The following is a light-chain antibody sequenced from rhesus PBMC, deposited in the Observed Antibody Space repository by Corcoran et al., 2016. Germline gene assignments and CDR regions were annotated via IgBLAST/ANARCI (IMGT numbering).Light chain of an antibody. Sequence: ETVVTQSPATLSLSPGERATLSCRASQSVGSYLAWYQQKPGQAPRLLIYGASSRATGIPDRFKCSGSGTDLTLTNSSLVPEEVGVYYCQQSSNLWTFGQGTKVEIK. CDR2: GAS. CDR3: QQSSNLWT. J-gene: IGKJ1*01. V-gene: IGKV3-24*04. CDR1: QSVGSY.